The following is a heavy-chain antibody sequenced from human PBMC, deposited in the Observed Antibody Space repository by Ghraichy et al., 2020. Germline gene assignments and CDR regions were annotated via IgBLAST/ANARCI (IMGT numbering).Heavy chain of an antibody. V-gene: IGHV3-23*01. D-gene: IGHD6-19*01. CDR3: AKDRGPSGSFDY. CDR2: IGGSTGNT. CDR1: GFTFSSYA. J-gene: IGHJ4*03. Sequence: LSLTCAASGFTFSSYAMSWVRQAPGKGLEWVSAIGGSTGNTYYADSVKGRFTISRDNSKNTLYLQMNSLRAEDTGVFYCAKDRGPSGSFDYWGQGTLVTVSS.